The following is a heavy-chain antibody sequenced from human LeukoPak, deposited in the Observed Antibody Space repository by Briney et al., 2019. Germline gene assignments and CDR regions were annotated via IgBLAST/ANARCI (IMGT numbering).Heavy chain of an antibody. CDR2: INPNSGDT. CDR3: ARRCSGGSCSGAFDI. CDR1: GYTFTGHY. V-gene: IGHV1-2*02. D-gene: IGHD2-15*01. Sequence: ASVKVSCKASGYTFTGHYMHWVRQAPGQGLAWMGWINPNSGDTNYAQKFQGSVTMTRDTSISTAYMELSSLRSDDTAVYYCARRCSGGSCSGAFDIWGQGTMVTVSS. J-gene: IGHJ3*02.